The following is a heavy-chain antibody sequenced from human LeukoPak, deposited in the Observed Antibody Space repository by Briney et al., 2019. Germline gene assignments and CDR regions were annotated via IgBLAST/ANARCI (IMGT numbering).Heavy chain of an antibody. D-gene: IGHD3-10*01. CDR2: IKRDGSEK. J-gene: IGHJ4*02. Sequence: PGGSLRLSCAASGFTFSSYWMSWVRQAPGKGLEWVANIKRDGSEKYYVDSVKGRFTISRDNSKNTLYLQMNSLRAEDTAVYYCAKSNTAQRYYGSGSSKPIFDYWGQGTLVTVSS. CDR1: GFTFSSYW. CDR3: AKSNTAQRYYGSGSSKPIFDY. V-gene: IGHV3-7*03.